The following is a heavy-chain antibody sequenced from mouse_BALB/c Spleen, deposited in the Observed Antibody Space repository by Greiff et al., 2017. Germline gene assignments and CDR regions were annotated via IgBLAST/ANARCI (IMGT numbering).Heavy chain of an antibody. D-gene: IGHD1-1*01. J-gene: IGHJ3*01. CDR1: GYTFTDYN. CDR3: AREAFYYGSSPAWFAY. CDR2: INPNNGGT. Sequence: EVKLMESGPALVKPGASVKIPCKASGYTFTDYNMDWVKQSHGKSLEWIGDINPNNGGTIYNQKFKGKATLTVDKSSSTAYMELRSLTSEDTAVYYCAREAFYYGSSPAWFAYWGQGTLVTVSA. V-gene: IGHV1-18*01.